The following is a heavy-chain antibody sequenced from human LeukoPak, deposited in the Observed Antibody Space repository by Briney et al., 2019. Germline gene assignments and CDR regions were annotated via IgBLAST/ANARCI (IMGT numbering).Heavy chain of an antibody. D-gene: IGHD4-17*01. CDR1: GFTVSSNS. Sequence: GGSLRLSCTVSGFTVSSNSMSWVRQAPGKGLEWVSFIYSDNTHYSDSVKGRFTISRDNSKNSLYLQMNSLRAEDTAVYYCARVSPNTVTTLQYFDYWGQGTLVTVSS. CDR2: IYSDNT. CDR3: ARVSPNTVTTLQYFDY. V-gene: IGHV3-53*01. J-gene: IGHJ4*02.